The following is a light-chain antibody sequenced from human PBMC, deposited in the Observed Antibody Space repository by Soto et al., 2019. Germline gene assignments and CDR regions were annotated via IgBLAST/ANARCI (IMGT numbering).Light chain of an antibody. J-gene: IGLJ1*01. Sequence: QSVLTQAASVCGSPGQSIAISCTGTSSDVGGYDYVSWYQQHPDKAPKLMIYEVTKRPSGVSNRFSGSKSGNTASLTISGLQPEDEADYYCSSHTSGSTRVFGSGTKSPS. CDR1: SSDVGGYDY. CDR2: EVT. CDR3: SSHTSGSTRV. V-gene: IGLV2-14*01.